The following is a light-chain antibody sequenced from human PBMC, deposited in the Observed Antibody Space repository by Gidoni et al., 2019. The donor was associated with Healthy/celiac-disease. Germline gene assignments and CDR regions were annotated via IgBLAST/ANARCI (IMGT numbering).Light chain of an antibody. CDR3: QQYYSTPPT. V-gene: IGKV4-1*01. CDR1: QSVLYSSNNKNY. CDR2: WAS. J-gene: IGKJ3*01. Sequence: DIVMTPSPDSLAVSLGERATINCKSSQSVLYSSNNKNYLAWYQQKPGQPPKLLIYWASTRESGVPDRFSGSGSGTDFTLTISSLQAEDVAVYYCQQYYSTPPTFXPXTKVDIK.